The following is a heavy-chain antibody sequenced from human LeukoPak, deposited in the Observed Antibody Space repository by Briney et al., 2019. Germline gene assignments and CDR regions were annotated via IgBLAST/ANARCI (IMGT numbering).Heavy chain of an antibody. CDR2: MHPGNGNT. CDR1: GYRFISNY. V-gene: IGHV1-2*02. Sequence: ASVKVSCKASGYRFISNYIQWVRQAPGLGPEWMGWMHPGNGNTRYAEKFQGRVTMTRDTSINTAYMDLSSLRSHDTAVYYCAREGAYCVGGDCYSFDFWAEGTLITVSS. D-gene: IGHD2-21*02. CDR3: AREGAYCVGGDCYSFDF. J-gene: IGHJ4*02.